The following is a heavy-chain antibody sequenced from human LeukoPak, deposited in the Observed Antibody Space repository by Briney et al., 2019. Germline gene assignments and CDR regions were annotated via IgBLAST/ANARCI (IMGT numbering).Heavy chain of an antibody. D-gene: IGHD1-1*01. CDR1: GYSFTSYW. J-gene: IGHJ4*02. CDR2: IYPGDSDT. Sequence: GESLKISCRGSGYSFTSYWIGWVRQMPGKGLECMGIIYPGDSDTRYSPSFQGQVTISSDKSISTAYLQWSSLKASDTAIYYCARHETGPYFDYWGQGTLVTVSS. V-gene: IGHV5-51*01. CDR3: ARHETGPYFDY.